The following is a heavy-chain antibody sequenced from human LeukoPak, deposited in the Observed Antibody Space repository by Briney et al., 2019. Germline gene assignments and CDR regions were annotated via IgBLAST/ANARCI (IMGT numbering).Heavy chain of an antibody. CDR3: ARVLGYSGYDLAY. CDR2: ISGSGGST. CDR1: GFTFNSYA. Sequence: GGSLRLSCAASGFTFNSYAMTWVRQGPGKGLEWVSAISGSGGSTYYADSVKGRFTISRDNSKNTLYLQMNSLRAEDTAVYYCARVLGYSGYDLAYWGQGTLVTVSS. D-gene: IGHD5-12*01. J-gene: IGHJ4*02. V-gene: IGHV3-23*01.